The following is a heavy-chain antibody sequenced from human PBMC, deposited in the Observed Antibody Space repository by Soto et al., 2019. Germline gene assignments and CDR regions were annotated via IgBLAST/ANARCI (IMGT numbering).Heavy chain of an antibody. D-gene: IGHD6-19*01. V-gene: IGHV3-30-3*01. CDR3: AREKKREQWSPSGAQVGMDV. CDR1: GFTFSSYA. CDR2: ISYDGSNK. J-gene: IGHJ6*02. Sequence: GGSLRLSCAASGFTFSSYAMHWVRQAPGKGLEWVAVISYDGSNKYYADSVKGRFTISRDNSKNTLYLQMNSLRAEDTAVYYCAREKKREQWSPSGAQVGMDVWGQGTTVTVSS.